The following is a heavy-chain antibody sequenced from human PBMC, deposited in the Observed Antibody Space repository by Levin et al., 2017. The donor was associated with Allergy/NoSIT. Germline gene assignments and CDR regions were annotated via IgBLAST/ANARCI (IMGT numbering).Heavy chain of an antibody. D-gene: IGHD3-10*01. CDR1: GFTFDDYG. CDR2: INWNGGST. V-gene: IGHV3-20*04. Sequence: GESLKISCAASGFTFDDYGMSWVRQAPGKGLEWVSGINWNGGSTGYADSVKGRFTISRDNAKNSLYLQMNSLRAEDTALYYCAREHVTGYYGSGSYNYFDYWGQGTLVTVSS. J-gene: IGHJ4*02. CDR3: AREHVTGYYGSGSYNYFDY.